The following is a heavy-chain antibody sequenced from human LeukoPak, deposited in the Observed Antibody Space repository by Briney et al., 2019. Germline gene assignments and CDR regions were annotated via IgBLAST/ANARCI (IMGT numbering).Heavy chain of an antibody. D-gene: IGHD3-3*01. CDR1: GFTFDDYA. CDR3: AREQDDFWRGSFDS. J-gene: IGHJ4*02. Sequence: GGSLRLSCAASGFTFDDYAMSWVRQAPGKRLEWVSGISWNGGTRGYADSVKGRFTISRDNAKNSLYLQMNSLRAEDTALYYCAREQDDFWRGSFDSWGQGSLVTVSS. CDR2: ISWNGGTR. V-gene: IGHV3-20*04.